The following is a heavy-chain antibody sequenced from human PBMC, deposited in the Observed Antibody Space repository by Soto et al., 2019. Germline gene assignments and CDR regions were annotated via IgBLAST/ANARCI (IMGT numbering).Heavy chain of an antibody. Sequence: QVQLQESGPGLVKPSETLSLTCTVSGGSISSYYWSWIRQPPGKGLEWIGYIYYSGSTNYNPSLKSRVTISVDTSKNQFSLKLSSVTAADTAVYYCARAPSDWPTNWFDPWGQGTLVTVSS. CDR1: GGSISSYY. V-gene: IGHV4-59*08. D-gene: IGHD2-21*01. CDR3: ARAPSDWPTNWFDP. J-gene: IGHJ5*02. CDR2: IYYSGST.